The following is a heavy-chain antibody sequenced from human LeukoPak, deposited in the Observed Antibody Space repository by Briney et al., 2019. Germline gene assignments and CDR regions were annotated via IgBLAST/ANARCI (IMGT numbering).Heavy chain of an antibody. CDR1: GFTFSNYW. V-gene: IGHV3-74*01. CDR2: INSDGSST. CDR3: ARDYGRSGDYGMDV. Sequence: PGGSLRLSCTASGFTFSNYWMHWVRQAPGKGLVWVSRINSDGSSTSYADSVKGRFTISRDNAKNTLYLQMNSLRVEDTAVYYCARDYGRSGDYGMDVWGPGTTVTVSS. D-gene: IGHD3-10*01. J-gene: IGHJ6*02.